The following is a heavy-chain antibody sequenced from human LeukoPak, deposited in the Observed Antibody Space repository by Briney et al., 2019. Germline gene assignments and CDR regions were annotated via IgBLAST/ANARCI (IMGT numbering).Heavy chain of an antibody. CDR3: AVSGINTNFYPDLDY. CDR1: GGSFNSYA. J-gene: IGHJ4*02. D-gene: IGHD1-26*01. V-gene: IGHV1-69*06. Sequence: SVKVSCKTFGGSFNSYAITWVRQAPGQGLEWMGRLIPIFGTSNYAQKFQGRLTISADKFTTTEYMELSGLRSEDTAVYYCAVSGINTNFYPDLDYWGQGTLITVSS. CDR2: LIPIFGTS.